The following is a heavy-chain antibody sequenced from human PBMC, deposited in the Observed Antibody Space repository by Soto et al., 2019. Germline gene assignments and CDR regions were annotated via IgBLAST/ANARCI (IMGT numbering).Heavy chain of an antibody. V-gene: IGHV3-7*01. CDR2: IKQDGSEK. D-gene: IGHD6-13*01. CDR3: ARDGRILSSSWYGTSHSYYYYYYMDV. J-gene: IGHJ6*03. Sequence: EVQLVESGGGLVQPGGSLRLSCAASGFTFSSYWMSWVRQAPGKGLEWVANIKQDGSEKYYVDSVKGRFTISRDNAKNSLYLQMNSLRAEDTAVYYCARDGRILSSSWYGTSHSYYYYYYMDVWGKGTTVTVSS. CDR1: GFTFSSYW.